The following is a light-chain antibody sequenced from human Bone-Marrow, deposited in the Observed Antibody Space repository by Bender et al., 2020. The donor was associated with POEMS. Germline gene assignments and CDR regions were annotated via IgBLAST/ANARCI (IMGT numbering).Light chain of an antibody. CDR3: CSYRGNTLVV. CDR1: KTDIGDYNR. V-gene: IGLV2-18*02. Sequence: QSALTQPPSVSGSPGQSVTISCTGTKTDIGDYNRVSWYRQVPGTAPKLLIYEVTSRPSGVPDRFSGSKSGNTASLTISGLQAEDEADYYCCSYRGNTLVVFGGGTKVTVL. CDR2: EVT. J-gene: IGLJ3*02.